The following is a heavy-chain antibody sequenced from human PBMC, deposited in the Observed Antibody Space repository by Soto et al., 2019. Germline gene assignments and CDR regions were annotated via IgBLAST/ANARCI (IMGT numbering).Heavy chain of an antibody. J-gene: IGHJ4*02. CDR2: ISSNSGTM. Sequence: GGSLRLSCAASGFTLSSYNMNWVRQAPGKGLEWVSYISSNSGTMYYADSVKGRFTISRDNAKNSLYLQMNSLRAEDTAVYYCARDRFYYGSSGYYYFDYWGQRTLVTVSS. CDR1: GFTLSSYN. V-gene: IGHV3-48*01. D-gene: IGHD3-22*01. CDR3: ARDRFYYGSSGYYYFDY.